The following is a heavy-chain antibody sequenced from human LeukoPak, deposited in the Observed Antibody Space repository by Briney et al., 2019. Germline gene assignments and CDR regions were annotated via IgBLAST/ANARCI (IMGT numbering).Heavy chain of an antibody. Sequence: SETLSLTCTVSGGSISRYYWTWIRQPPGKGLEWIGCVFYNGATNYNPSLKSRVTISVDTSKNQFSLKLSSVTAADTAVYYCARGRYGSGAYYFDYWGQGTLVTVSS. CDR1: GGSISRYY. D-gene: IGHD3-10*01. J-gene: IGHJ4*02. CDR3: ARGRYGSGAYYFDY. CDR2: VFYNGAT. V-gene: IGHV4-59*01.